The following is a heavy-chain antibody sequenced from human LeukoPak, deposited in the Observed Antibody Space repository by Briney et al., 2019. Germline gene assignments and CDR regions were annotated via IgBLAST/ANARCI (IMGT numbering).Heavy chain of an antibody. V-gene: IGHV3-66*01. CDR2: IYSGGST. CDR3: ARDGIRGSPYYFDY. CDR1: GFTFRDYW. D-gene: IGHD1-20*01. Sequence: GGSLRLSCAASGFTFRDYWMHWIRHAPGKGLVWVSVIYSGGSTYYADSVKGRFTISRDNSKNTLYLQMNSLRAEDTAVYYCARDGIRGSPYYFDYWGQGTLVTVSS. J-gene: IGHJ4*02.